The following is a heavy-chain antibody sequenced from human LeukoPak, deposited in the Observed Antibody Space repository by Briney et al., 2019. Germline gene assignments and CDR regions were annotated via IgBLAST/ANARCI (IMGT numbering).Heavy chain of an antibody. CDR1: GGSFSGYY. D-gene: IGHD1-26*01. CDR2: INHSGST. J-gene: IGHJ4*02. Sequence: SETLSLTCAVYGGSFSGYYWSWIRQPPGKGLEWIGEINHSGSTNYNPSLKSRVTISVDTSKNQFSLKLSSVTAADTAVYYCASLSGSYYFVDHWGQGTLVTVSS. V-gene: IGHV4-34*01. CDR3: ASLSGSYYFVDH.